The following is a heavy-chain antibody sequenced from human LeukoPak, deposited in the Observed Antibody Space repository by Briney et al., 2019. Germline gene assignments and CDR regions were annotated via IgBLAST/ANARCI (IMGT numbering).Heavy chain of an antibody. CDR1: GYTFTGYY. J-gene: IGHJ4*02. Sequence: ALVKVSCKASGYTFTGYYIHWVRQAPGQGLEWVGLVNPNNGDTKYAQKFQGRVTMTRDTSVSTAYMELSRLTSDDTAVYYCARDTRVTNGDYWGQGTLVTVSS. CDR2: VNPNNGDT. CDR3: ARDTRVTNGDY. D-gene: IGHD2-15*01. V-gene: IGHV1-2*02.